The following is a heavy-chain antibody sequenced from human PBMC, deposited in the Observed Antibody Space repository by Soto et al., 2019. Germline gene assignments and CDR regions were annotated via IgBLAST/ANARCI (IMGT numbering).Heavy chain of an antibody. D-gene: IGHD4-17*01. CDR3: ATVTTGDYYYYYMDV. Sequence: SETLSLTCAVYGGSFSGYYWSWIRQPPGKGLEWIGEINHSGSTNYNPSLKSRVTISVDTSKNQFSLKLSSVTAADTAVYYCATVTTGDYYYYYMDVWGKGTTVTVSS. V-gene: IGHV4-34*01. J-gene: IGHJ6*03. CDR1: GGSFSGYY. CDR2: INHSGST.